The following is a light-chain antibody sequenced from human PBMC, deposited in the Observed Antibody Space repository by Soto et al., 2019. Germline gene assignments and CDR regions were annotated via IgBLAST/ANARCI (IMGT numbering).Light chain of an antibody. CDR2: GAS. J-gene: IGKJ2*01. Sequence: EIVMTQSPATLSVSPGERATLSCRASQSVSSNLAWYQQKPGQAPRLLIYGASTRATGIPARFSGSGSGTEFTLTISSLQSEDFAVYYCQQYNNFFGQGTKLEIK. CDR1: QSVSSN. V-gene: IGKV3-15*01. CDR3: QQYNNF.